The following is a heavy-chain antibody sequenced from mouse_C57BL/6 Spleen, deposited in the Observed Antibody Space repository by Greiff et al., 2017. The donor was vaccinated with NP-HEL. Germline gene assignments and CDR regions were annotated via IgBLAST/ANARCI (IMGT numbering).Heavy chain of an antibody. CDR1: GFTFSDYG. J-gene: IGHJ4*01. D-gene: IGHD2-12*01. V-gene: IGHV5-17*01. CDR3: ARHSPYAMDY. CDR2: ISSGSSTI. Sequence: EVKVVESGGGLVKPGGSLKLSCAASGFTFSDYGMHWVRQAPEKGLEWVAYISSGSSTIYYAETVKGRFTISRDNAKNTLFLQMTSLRSEDTAMYYCARHSPYAMDYWGQGTSVTVSS.